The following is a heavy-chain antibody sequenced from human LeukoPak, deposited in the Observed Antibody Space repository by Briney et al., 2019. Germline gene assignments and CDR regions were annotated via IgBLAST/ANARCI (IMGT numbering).Heavy chain of an antibody. V-gene: IGHV4-34*01. CDR3: ARGVRDYDSSGYYYVPFDY. D-gene: IGHD3-22*01. CDR1: GGSFSGYY. J-gene: IGHJ4*02. Sequence: SETLSLTCAVYGGSFSGYYWSWIRQPPGKGLEWIGEINHSGGTNYNPSLKSRVTISVDTSKNQFSLKLSSVTAADTAVYYCARGVRDYDSSGYYYVPFDYWGQGTLVTVSS. CDR2: INHSGGT.